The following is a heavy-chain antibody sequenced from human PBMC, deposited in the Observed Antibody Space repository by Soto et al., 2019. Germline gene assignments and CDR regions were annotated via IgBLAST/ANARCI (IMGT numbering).Heavy chain of an antibody. CDR3: ARDHYYAFDI. D-gene: IGHD1-26*01. V-gene: IGHV3-48*02. CDR2: FGITGKSG. CDR1: GFTFSDYA. Sequence: GGSLRLSCVASGFTFSDYAMNWVRQAPGKGLERVSWFGITGKSGDYADSVRGRFTMSRDNARNSVRLQMSSLRDEDTAVYYCARDHYYAFDIWGQGTMVTVSS. J-gene: IGHJ3*02.